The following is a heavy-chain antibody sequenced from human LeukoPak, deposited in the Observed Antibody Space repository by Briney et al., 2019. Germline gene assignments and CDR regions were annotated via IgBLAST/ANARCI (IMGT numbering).Heavy chain of an antibody. CDR2: ISSSGSTI. Sequence: AGGSLRLSCAASGFTFSDYYMSWIRQAPGKGLEWVSYISSSGSTIYYADSVKGRFTISRDNAKNSLYLQMNSLRAEDTAMYYCAKSRGVVKDAFDIWGQGTMVTVSS. CDR3: AKSRGVVKDAFDI. J-gene: IGHJ3*02. V-gene: IGHV3-11*04. CDR1: GFTFSDYY. D-gene: IGHD3-10*01.